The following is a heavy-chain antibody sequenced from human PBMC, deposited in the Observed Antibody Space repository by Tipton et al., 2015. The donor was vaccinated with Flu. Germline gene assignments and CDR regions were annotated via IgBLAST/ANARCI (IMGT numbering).Heavy chain of an antibody. CDR1: GASVSGSSYY. CDR3: ARDQSSGWWKVVGS. J-gene: IGHJ4*02. Sequence: TLSLTCTVSGASVSGSSYYWSWIRQSPGRGLEWIGNFDNNGGTDYNPSLKSRVTISVDTSKNQFSLRLTSVTPADTAVYYCARDQSSGWWKVVGSWGQGSLVTVSS. CDR2: FDNNGGT. D-gene: IGHD6-19*01. V-gene: IGHV4-61*01.